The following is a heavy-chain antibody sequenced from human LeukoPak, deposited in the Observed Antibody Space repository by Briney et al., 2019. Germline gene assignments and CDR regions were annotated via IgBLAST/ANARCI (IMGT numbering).Heavy chain of an antibody. CDR3: ARVVAVAVGYDAFDI. CDR1: GGSISSYY. D-gene: IGHD6-13*01. CDR2: IDYSGST. V-gene: IGHV4-59*01. J-gene: IGHJ3*02. Sequence: SETLSLTCTVSGGSISSYYWSWIRQPPGKGLEWIGYIDYSGSTNYNPSLKSRVTISVDTSKNQFSLKLSSVTAADTAVYYCARVVAVAVGYDAFDIWGQGTMVTVSS.